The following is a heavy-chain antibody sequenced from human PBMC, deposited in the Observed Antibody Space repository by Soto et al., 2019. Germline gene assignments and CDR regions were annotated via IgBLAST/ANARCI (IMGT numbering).Heavy chain of an antibody. CDR3: ARAGVGSGYAHYYYGMDV. D-gene: IGHD5-12*01. CDR1: GYTFTGYY. V-gene: IGHV1-2*04. CDR2: INPNSGGT. J-gene: IGHJ6*02. Sequence: QVQLVQSGAEVKKPGASVKVSCKASGYTFTGYYMHWVRQAPGQGLEWMGWINPNSGGTNYAQKFQGWVTMTRDTSISTAYMELSRLRSDDTAVYCCARAGVGSGYAHYYYGMDVWGQGTTVTVSS.